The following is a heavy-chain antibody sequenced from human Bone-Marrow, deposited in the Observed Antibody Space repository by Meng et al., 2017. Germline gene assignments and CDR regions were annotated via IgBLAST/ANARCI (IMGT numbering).Heavy chain of an antibody. D-gene: IGHD1-7*01. CDR2: IWYDGSNT. J-gene: IGHJ4*02. V-gene: IGHV3-33*06. Sequence: ISCAASGFTFSSYGMHWVRQAPGKGLEWVAVIWYDGSNTYYADSVKGRFTISRDNSRNTLYLQMNSLRAEDTAVYYCTKETTSRYFDYWGQGTLVTVSS. CDR3: TKETTSRYFDY. CDR1: GFTFSSYG.